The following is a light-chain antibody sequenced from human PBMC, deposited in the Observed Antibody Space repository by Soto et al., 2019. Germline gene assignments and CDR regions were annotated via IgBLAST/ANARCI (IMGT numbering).Light chain of an antibody. CDR2: RNN. J-gene: IGLJ2*01. CDR3: ASWDDRLSGLL. V-gene: IGLV1-47*01. CDR1: TSNVGKNH. Sequence: QSVLSQPSSVSGTPGQRVIISCSGGTSNVGKNHVYWYQQLPGTAPKFLIDRNNQRPSGVPDRFSASKSGTSASLAISGLRSEDEGHYHRASWDDRLSGLLFGSGTKLTVL.